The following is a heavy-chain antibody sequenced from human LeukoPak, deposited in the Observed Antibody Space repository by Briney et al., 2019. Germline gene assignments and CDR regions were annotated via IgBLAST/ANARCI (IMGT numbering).Heavy chain of an antibody. V-gene: IGHV4-59*08. Sequence: TPSETLSLTCTVSGGSISSYYWSWIRQPPGKGLEWIGYIYYNGSTNYNPSLKSRVTISVDTSKNQFSLKLSSVTAADTAVYYCARRGILAAFDIWGQGTMVTVSP. D-gene: IGHD3-3*02. CDR1: GGSISSYY. CDR2: IYYNGST. CDR3: ARRGILAAFDI. J-gene: IGHJ3*02.